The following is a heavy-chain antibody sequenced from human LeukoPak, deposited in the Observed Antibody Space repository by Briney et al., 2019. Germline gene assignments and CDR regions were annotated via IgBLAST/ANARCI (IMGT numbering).Heavy chain of an antibody. D-gene: IGHD3-22*01. J-gene: IGHJ4*02. CDR1: GFTFSSYS. Sequence: GGSLRLSCAASGFTFSSYSMNWVRQAPGKGLEWVSYISSSSSTIYYADSVKGRFTISRDNAKNPLYLQMNSLRAEDTAVYYCARGYHDSSGYYSQFFDYWGQGTLVTVSS. CDR2: ISSSSSTI. CDR3: ARGYHDSSGYYSQFFDY. V-gene: IGHV3-48*01.